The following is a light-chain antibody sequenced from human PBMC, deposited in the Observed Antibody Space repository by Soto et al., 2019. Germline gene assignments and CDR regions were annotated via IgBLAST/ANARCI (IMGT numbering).Light chain of an antibody. Sequence: DIEMTQSPSSLSASVVETITITCRASQSISSSLNWFQHSPGQPPKLLLFAASNLHAGVPTRFSGSGSGTSFSLTIRSLQPEDFATYYCQQSFNLPRTFGPGTRVEFK. CDR2: AAS. CDR1: QSISSS. J-gene: IGKJ1*01. V-gene: IGKV1-39*01. CDR3: QQSFNLPRT.